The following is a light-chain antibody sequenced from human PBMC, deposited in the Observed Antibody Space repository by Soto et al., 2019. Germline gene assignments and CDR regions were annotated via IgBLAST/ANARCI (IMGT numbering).Light chain of an antibody. CDR1: QSVLYSSNNQNY. CDR2: WAS. J-gene: IGKJ1*01. CDR3: QQYYRSRT. V-gene: IGKV4-1*01. Sequence: DIVMTQSPASLAVSLGERATINCKSSQSVLYSSNNQNYLAWYQQKPGQPPRLLVYWASTRESGVPDRFSGGGSGTDFTLTITSLQAEDVAVYYCQQYYRSRTFGQGTKVKIK.